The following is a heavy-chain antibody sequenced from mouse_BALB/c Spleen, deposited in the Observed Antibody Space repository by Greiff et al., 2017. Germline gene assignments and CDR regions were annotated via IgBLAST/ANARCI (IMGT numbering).Heavy chain of an antibody. CDR2: IYPGGGYT. CDR3: ASSDGYDGAY. J-gene: IGHJ3*01. CDR1: GYTFTNYW. V-gene: IGHV1-63*02. Sequence: QVQLKESGAELVRPGTSVKISCKASGYTFTNYWLGWVKQRPGHGLEWIGDIYPGGGYTNYNEKFKGKATLTADTSSSTAYMQLSSLTSEDSADYFCASSDGYDGAYWGQGTLVTVTA. D-gene: IGHD2-2*01.